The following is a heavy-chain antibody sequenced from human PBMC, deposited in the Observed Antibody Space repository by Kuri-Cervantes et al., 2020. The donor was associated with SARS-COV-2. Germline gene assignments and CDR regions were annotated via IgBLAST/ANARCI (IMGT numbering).Heavy chain of an antibody. V-gene: IGHV3-20*04. Sequence: GESLKISCAASGFTFSDYWMTWVRQAPGKGLEWVSGINWNGGSTGYADSVKGRFTISRDNSKNTLYLQMNSLRAEDTAVYYCARSGVSAATGYYYYYMDVWGKGTTVTVSS. CDR1: GFTFSDYW. CDR2: INWNGGST. J-gene: IGHJ6*03. D-gene: IGHD1-14*01. CDR3: ARSGVSAATGYYYYYMDV.